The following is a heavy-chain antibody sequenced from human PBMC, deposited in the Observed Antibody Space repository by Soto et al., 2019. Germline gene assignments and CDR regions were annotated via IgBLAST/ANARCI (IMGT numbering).Heavy chain of an antibody. CDR2: IYHSGST. Sequence: QVQLQESGPGLVKPSGTLSLTCAVYGDSISDTKWWSWVRLPPGKGLEWIGEIYHSGSTNYNPSLKSRVSMSVDKAKNQFSLNLTSVTAADTAVYYCARVISSREEYFDYWGQGTLVTVSP. V-gene: IGHV4-4*02. CDR3: ARVISSREEYFDY. CDR1: GDSISDTKW. J-gene: IGHJ4*02. D-gene: IGHD6-19*01.